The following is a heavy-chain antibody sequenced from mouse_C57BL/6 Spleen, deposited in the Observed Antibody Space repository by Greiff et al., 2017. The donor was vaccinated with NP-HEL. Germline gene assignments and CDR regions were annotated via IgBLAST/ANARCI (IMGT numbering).Heavy chain of an antibody. J-gene: IGHJ1*03. D-gene: IGHD1-1*01. V-gene: IGHV1-7*01. Sequence: QVQLQQSGAELAKPGASVKLSCKASGYTFTSYWMHWVKQRPGQGLEWIGYINPSSGYTKYNQKFKDKATLTADKSSSTAYMKLSSLTYEDSAVYYCAQYYYGSSLHWYFDVWGTGTTVTVSS. CDR2: INPSSGYT. CDR1: GYTFTSYW. CDR3: AQYYYGSSLHWYFDV.